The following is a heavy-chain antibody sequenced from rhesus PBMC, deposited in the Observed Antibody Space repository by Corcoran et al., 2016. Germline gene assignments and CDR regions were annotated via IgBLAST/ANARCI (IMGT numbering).Heavy chain of an antibody. CDR1: GYSFTSYW. D-gene: IGHD3-40*01. J-gene: IGHJ4*01. CDR3: ARSLRSFDD. CDR2: SDQRDADS. V-gene: IGHV5-20*02. Sequence: EVQLVQSGAEVKRPGESLNISCKTSGYSFTSYWISWVRQMPGKGMEWMGASDQRDADSRYSPSCQGQVTSSADKSISTAYLQWSSLKASDTATYYCARSLRSFDDWGQGVLVTVSS.